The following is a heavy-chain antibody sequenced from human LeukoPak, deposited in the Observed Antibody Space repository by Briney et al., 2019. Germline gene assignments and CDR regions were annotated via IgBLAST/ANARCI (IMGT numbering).Heavy chain of an antibody. CDR3: ARVYQFVFDY. J-gene: IGHJ4*02. Sequence: GGSLRLSCADSGFTFSNNWMNWVRQVPGKGLVWVSQINPDGTGTTYADSVKGRFAISRDNAKNTVYLQMDSLTAEDTAVYYCARVYQFVFDYWGQGTLVTVSS. CDR1: GFTFSNNW. D-gene: IGHD2-21*01. CDR2: INPDGTGT. V-gene: IGHV3-74*03.